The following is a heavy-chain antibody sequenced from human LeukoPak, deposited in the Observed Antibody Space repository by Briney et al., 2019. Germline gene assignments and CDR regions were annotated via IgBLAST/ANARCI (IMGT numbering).Heavy chain of an antibody. CDR3: AKDPTDFDSSGQTYFDY. J-gene: IGHJ4*02. D-gene: IGHD3-22*01. V-gene: IGHV3-23*01. Sequence: PGGSLRLSCAASGFTFSSYAMSWVRQAPGKGLEWVSGISASGGSTYYAGSVKGRFTISRDNSKNTLYLQMNSLRAEDTAVYYCAKDPTDFDSSGQTYFDYWGQGTLVTVSS. CDR1: GFTFSSYA. CDR2: ISASGGST.